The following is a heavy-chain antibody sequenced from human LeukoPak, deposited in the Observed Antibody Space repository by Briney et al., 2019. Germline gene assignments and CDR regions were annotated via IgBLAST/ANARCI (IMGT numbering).Heavy chain of an antibody. V-gene: IGHV4-59*01. CDR3: ARFAVAGTDWFDP. D-gene: IGHD6-19*01. Sequence: SETLSLTSTVSGGSISSYYWSWIRQPPGKGLEWIGYIYYSGSTNYNPSLKSRVTISVDTSKNQFSLKLSSVTAADTAVYYCARFAVAGTDWFDPWGQGTLVTVSS. J-gene: IGHJ5*02. CDR2: IYYSGST. CDR1: GGSISSYY.